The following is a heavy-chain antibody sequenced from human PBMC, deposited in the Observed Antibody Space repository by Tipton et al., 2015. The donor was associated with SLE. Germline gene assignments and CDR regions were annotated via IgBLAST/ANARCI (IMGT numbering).Heavy chain of an antibody. D-gene: IGHD3-22*01. V-gene: IGHV3-23*01. Sequence: GSLRLSCAASGFTFSSYAMSWVRQAPGKGLEWVSAISGSGGSTYYADSVKGRFTISRDNSKNTLYLQMNSLRAEDTAVYYCAKYDSSGYYGILFDYWGQGTLVTVSS. CDR2: ISGSGGST. CDR1: GFTFSSYA. J-gene: IGHJ4*02. CDR3: AKYDSSGYYGILFDY.